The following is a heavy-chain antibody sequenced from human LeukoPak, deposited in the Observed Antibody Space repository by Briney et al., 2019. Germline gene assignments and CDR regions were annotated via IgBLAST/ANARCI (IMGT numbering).Heavy chain of an antibody. CDR1: GFTFSSYA. V-gene: IGHV3-23*01. Sequence: GGSLRLSCAASGFTFSSYAMSWVRQAPGKGLEWVSAISGSGGSTYYADSVKGRSTISRDNSKNTLYLQMNSLRAEDTAVYYCAKFGGSYPQXXPHDYWGQGTLVTVSS. J-gene: IGHJ4*02. CDR2: ISGSGGST. CDR3: AKFGGSYPQXXPHDY. D-gene: IGHD1-26*01.